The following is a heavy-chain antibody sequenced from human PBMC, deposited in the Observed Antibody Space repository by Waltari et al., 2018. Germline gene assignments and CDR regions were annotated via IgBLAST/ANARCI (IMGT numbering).Heavy chain of an antibody. CDR2: IYSGGST. Sequence: EVQMVETGGGLIQPGGSLRLSCAASGFTVSSNYMSWVRQAPGKGLEWVSVIYSGGSTYYADSVKVRFTISIDNSKNTLYLQMNSLRAEDTAVYYCARDLYGYYMDVWGKGTTVTVSS. J-gene: IGHJ6*03. CDR3: ARDLYGYYMDV. CDR1: GFTVSSNY. V-gene: IGHV3-53*02. D-gene: IGHD2-2*02.